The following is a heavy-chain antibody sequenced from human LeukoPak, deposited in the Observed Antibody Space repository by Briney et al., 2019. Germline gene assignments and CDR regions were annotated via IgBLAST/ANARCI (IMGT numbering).Heavy chain of an antibody. J-gene: IGHJ4*02. CDR1: GFTFSIYW. V-gene: IGHV3-74*01. Sequence: PGGSLRLSCAASGFTFSIYWMHWVRQAPGKGLVWVSRINSDGSSTSYADSVKGRFTISRDNAKNTLYLQMNSLRAEDTAVYYCARSLTGYSAAYWGQGTLVTVSS. CDR3: ARSLTGYSAAY. CDR2: INSDGSST. D-gene: IGHD3-9*01.